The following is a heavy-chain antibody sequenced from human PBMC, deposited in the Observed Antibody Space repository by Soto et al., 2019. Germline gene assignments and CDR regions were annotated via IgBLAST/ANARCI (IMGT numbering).Heavy chain of an antibody. CDR2: IKQDGSEK. V-gene: IGHV3-7*03. CDR3: ARGPPYYDILTGPPGFDY. D-gene: IGHD3-9*01. CDR1: GFTFSSYW. J-gene: IGHJ4*02. Sequence: PGGSLRLSCAASGFTFSSYWMSWVRQAPGKGLEWVANIKQDGSEKYYVDSVKGRFTISRDNAKNSLYLQMNSLRAKDTAVYYCARGPPYYDILTGPPGFDYWGQGTLVTVSS.